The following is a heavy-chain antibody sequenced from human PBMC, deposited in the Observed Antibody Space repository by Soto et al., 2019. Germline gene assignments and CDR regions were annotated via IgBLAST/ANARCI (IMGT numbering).Heavy chain of an antibody. Sequence: SETLSLTCTVSSDSFVSGSFYWSWIRQPPGEGLEWIGYIYYNGNTNYNPSLKSRVTISIDTSKNQFSLKLSSVTAADTAVYYCARRLFGGAKDYWGQGTLVTVSS. V-gene: IGHV4-61*01. CDR1: SDSFVSGSFY. J-gene: IGHJ4*02. CDR3: ARRLFGGAKDY. CDR2: IYYNGNT. D-gene: IGHD3-10*01.